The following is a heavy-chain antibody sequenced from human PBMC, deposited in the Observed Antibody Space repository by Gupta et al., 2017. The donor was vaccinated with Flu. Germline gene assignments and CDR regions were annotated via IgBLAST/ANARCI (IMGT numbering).Heavy chain of an antibody. V-gene: IGHV3-53*01. CDR1: GLSVSSGY. CDR2: IISAATT. CDR3: AKDDDGEPASLL. Sequence: DGHLVESGGGLIQPGGSLSLSCEASGLSVSSGYMSWVRQAPGKGLEWVSVIISAATTRDADTVRGRFSVSVDVAKNTLYLNMNDVRAEETAVYYWAKDDDGEPASLLWGQGTLVNVS. D-gene: IGHD1-14*01. J-gene: IGHJ4*02.